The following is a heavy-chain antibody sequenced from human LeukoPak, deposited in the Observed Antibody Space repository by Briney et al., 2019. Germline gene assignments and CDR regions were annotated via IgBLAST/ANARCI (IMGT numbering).Heavy chain of an antibody. CDR2: IYYSGST. V-gene: IGHV4-30-4*01. J-gene: IGHJ6*02. CDR1: GGSISSGDYY. CDR3: ARDRRDYDILTGYYNAPIGMDV. Sequence: SQTLSLTCTVSGGSISSGDYYWSWIRQPPGKGLEWIGYIYYSGSTYYNPSLKSRVTISVDTSKNQFSLKLTSVTAADTAVYYCARDRRDYDILTGYYNAPIGMDVWGQGTTVTVSS. D-gene: IGHD3-9*01.